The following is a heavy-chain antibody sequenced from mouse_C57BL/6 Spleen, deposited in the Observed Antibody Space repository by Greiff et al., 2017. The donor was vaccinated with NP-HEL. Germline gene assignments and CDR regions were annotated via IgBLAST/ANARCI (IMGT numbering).Heavy chain of an antibody. CDR1: GYTFTSYW. J-gene: IGHJ2*01. Sequence: QVQLKQPGAELVRPGSSVKLSCKASGYTFTSYWMHWVKQRPIQGLEWIGNIDPSDSETHYNQKFKDKATLTVDKSSSTAYMQLSSLTSEDSAVYYCARELRRNYFDYWGQGTTLTVSS. CDR3: ARELRRNYFDY. V-gene: IGHV1-52*01. D-gene: IGHD2-4*01. CDR2: IDPSDSET.